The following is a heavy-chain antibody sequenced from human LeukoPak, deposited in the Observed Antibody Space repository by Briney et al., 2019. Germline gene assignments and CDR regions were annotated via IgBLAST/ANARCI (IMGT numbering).Heavy chain of an antibody. CDR1: GFTFSSYD. CDR2: IGTAGDT. CDR3: ARAAAGTYWFDP. V-gene: IGHV3-13*01. Sequence: GGSLRLSCAASGFTFSSYDMHWVRQVTGKGLEWVSGIGTAGDTYYPGSVKGRFTISRENAKNSLYLQMNSLRAGDTAVYDCARAAAGTYWFDPWGQGTLVTVSS. J-gene: IGHJ5*02. D-gene: IGHD6-13*01.